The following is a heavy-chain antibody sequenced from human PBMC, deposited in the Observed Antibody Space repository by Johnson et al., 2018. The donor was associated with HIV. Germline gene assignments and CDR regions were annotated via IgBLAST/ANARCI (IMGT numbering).Heavy chain of an antibody. J-gene: IGHJ3*02. CDR3: AKSIVVVIAGNNDDAFDI. CDR2: ISSDGSTE. V-gene: IGHV3-30*18. D-gene: IGHD2-21*01. CDR1: GFTFSRYG. Sequence: QVQLVESGGGVVQPGGSLRLSCVASGFTFSRYGMQWVRQAPGKGLECVAVISSDGSTEYYADSVKGRFTLSRDNPKNTLYLQMNSLRAEDTAVYYCAKSIVVVIAGNNDDAFDIWGQGTMVTVSS.